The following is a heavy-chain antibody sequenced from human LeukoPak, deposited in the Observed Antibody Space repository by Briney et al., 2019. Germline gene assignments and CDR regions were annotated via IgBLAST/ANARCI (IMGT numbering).Heavy chain of an antibody. CDR2: IYHSGST. Sequence: SETLSLTCTVPGGSISPYYWSWIRQPPGKGLEWIGYIYHSGSTTYNPSLKSRVTISVDKSKNQFSLKLSSVTAADTAVYYCARDARYYDSSGYYAFDIWGQGTMVTVSS. V-gene: IGHV4-59*01. CDR1: GGSISPYY. D-gene: IGHD3-22*01. CDR3: ARDARYYDSSGYYAFDI. J-gene: IGHJ3*02.